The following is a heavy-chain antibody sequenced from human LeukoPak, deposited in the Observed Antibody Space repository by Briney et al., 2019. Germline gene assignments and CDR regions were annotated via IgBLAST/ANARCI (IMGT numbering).Heavy chain of an antibody. V-gene: IGHV3-48*01. J-gene: IGHJ4*02. CDR3: ASSAMVRGVLDY. CDR1: GFTFSSYS. CDR2: ISSSSSTM. Sequence: GGSLRLSCAASGFTFSSYSMNWVRQAPGKGLEWVSYISSSSSTMYYADSVKGRFTISRDNAKNSLYLQMNSLRAEDTAVYYCASSAMVRGVLDYWGQGTLVTVSS. D-gene: IGHD3-10*01.